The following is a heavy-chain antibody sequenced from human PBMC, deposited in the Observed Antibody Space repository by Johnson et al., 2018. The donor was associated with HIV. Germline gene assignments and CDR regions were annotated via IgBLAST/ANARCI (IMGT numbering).Heavy chain of an antibody. V-gene: IGHV3-30*03. CDR1: GFTFSNFG. CDR3: ARDPTTHNSRLTGDFGAFDI. D-gene: IGHD7-27*01. CDR2: ISYDESNK. Sequence: QMQLVESGGGLVQPGGSLRLSCAASGFTFSNFGMHWVRQAPGKGLEWVAVISYDESNKYYADSVKGRFTISRDNSKNTLYLQMNSLRAEDTALYYCARDPTTHNSRLTGDFGAFDIWA. J-gene: IGHJ3*02.